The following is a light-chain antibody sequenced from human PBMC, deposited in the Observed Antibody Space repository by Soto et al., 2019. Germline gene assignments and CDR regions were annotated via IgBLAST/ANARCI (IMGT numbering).Light chain of an antibody. J-gene: IGKJ2*02. V-gene: IGKV3-11*01. CDR1: QSVSSY. Sequence: EIVLTQSPATLSLSPGERATLSCRASQSVSSYLAWYQQKPGQAPRLLIYDASNRATGIPARFSGSGSGTDFTVTIRSLEPEDFAVYYCQQRSNWPPACTFSDGTKLVIK. CDR3: QQRSNWPPACT. CDR2: DAS.